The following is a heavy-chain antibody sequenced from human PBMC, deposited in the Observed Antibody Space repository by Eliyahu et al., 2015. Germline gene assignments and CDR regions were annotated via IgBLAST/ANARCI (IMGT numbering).Heavy chain of an antibody. Sequence: QVQLQESGPGLVKPSQXLSLTCTVSGXSIXSXGYYWXWIRQHPGKGLEWIGYIYYSGSTYYNPSLKSRVTISVDTSKNQFSLKLSSVTAADTAVYYCARDGFFGVVRGPSGMDGWGQGTTVTVSS. D-gene: IGHD3-3*01. J-gene: IGHJ6*02. V-gene: IGHV4-31*03. CDR1: GXSIXSXGYY. CDR3: ARDGFFGVVRGPSGMDG. CDR2: IYYSGST.